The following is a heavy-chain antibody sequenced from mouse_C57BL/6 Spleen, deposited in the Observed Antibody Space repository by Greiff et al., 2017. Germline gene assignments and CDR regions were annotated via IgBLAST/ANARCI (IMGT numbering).Heavy chain of an antibody. CDR2: IYPGDGDT. D-gene: IGHD2-2*01. CDR3: SGYDYFDD. V-gene: IGHV1-82*01. J-gene: IGHJ2*01. Sequence: VQLQQSGPELVKPGASVKISCKASGYAFSSSWMNWVKQRPGKGLEWIGRIYPGDGDTNYNGTFKGKATLTADKSSSTAYMQLSSRTSEDSAVYFCSGYDYFDDWGQGTTLTVSS. CDR1: GYAFSSSW.